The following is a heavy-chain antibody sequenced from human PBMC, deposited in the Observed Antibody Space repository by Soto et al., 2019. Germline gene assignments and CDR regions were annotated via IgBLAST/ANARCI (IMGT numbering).Heavy chain of an antibody. V-gene: IGHV4-59*01. CDR2: MYYSGST. D-gene: IGHD3-22*01. J-gene: IGHJ4*02. CDR3: ARRGYYYDSSGYDVFDY. CDR1: GGSISNYY. Sequence: SETLSLTCTVSGGSISNYYWSWIRQPPGKGLEWIGYMYYSGSTNYIPSLKSRVTISVDTSKNQLSLKLTSVTAADTAVYYCARRGYYYDSSGYDVFDYWGQGTLVTVSS.